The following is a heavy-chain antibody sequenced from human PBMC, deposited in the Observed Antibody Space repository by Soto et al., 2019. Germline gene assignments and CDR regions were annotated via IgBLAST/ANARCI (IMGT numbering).Heavy chain of an antibody. CDR3: ARRSGIAALAYFDY. J-gene: IGHJ4*02. D-gene: IGHD6-13*01. Sequence: PSETLSLTCTVSNGSISSGNYYWGWIRQPPGKGLEWITSLHYSGSTYYSPSLKSRVTISVDTSKNQFSLKLSSVTAAGTAVYYCARRSGIAALAYFDYWGQGTLVTVSS. V-gene: IGHV4-39*01. CDR2: LHYSGST. CDR1: NGSISSGNYY.